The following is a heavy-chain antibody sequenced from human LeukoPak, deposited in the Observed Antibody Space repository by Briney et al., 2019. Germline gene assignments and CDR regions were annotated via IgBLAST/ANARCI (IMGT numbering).Heavy chain of an antibody. CDR1: GFTFSSYA. CDR2: VSYDGSNK. Sequence: GGSLRLSCAASGFTFSSYAMSWVRQAPGKGLEWVAVVSYDGSNKYYADSVKGRFTISRDNSKNTLYLQMNSLRAEDTAVYYCARDQYYYGSGSYFLWGQGTLVTVSS. J-gene: IGHJ4*02. D-gene: IGHD3-10*01. V-gene: IGHV3-30-3*01. CDR3: ARDQYYYGSGSYFL.